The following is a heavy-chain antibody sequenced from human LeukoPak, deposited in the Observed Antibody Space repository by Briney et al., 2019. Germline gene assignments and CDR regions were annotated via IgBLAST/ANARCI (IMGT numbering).Heavy chain of an antibody. CDR1: GFTFNNYG. Sequence: GKSLRLSCAASGFTFNNYGMHWIRQAPGKGLEWVAVISYDGRNIHYPDSVKGRFTISRDISTDTLWLQMDSLRTEDTAVYYCAKGPLRGTAAAIDYWGQGTLVTVSS. J-gene: IGHJ4*02. V-gene: IGHV3-30*18. CDR2: ISYDGRNI. CDR3: AKGPLRGTAAAIDY. D-gene: IGHD2-2*01.